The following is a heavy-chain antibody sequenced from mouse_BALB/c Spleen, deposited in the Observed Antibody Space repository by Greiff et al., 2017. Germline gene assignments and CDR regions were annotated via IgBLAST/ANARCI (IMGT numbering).Heavy chain of an antibody. J-gene: IGHJ1*01. Sequence: VQLKQSGAELVKPGASVKLSCTASGFNIKDTYMHWVKQRPEQGLEWIGRIDPANGNTKYDPKFQGKATITADTSSNTAYLQLSSLTSEDTAVYYCARGATMITRWYFDVWGAGTTVTVSS. D-gene: IGHD2-4*01. V-gene: IGHV14-3*02. CDR2: IDPANGNT. CDR1: GFNIKDTY. CDR3: ARGATMITRWYFDV.